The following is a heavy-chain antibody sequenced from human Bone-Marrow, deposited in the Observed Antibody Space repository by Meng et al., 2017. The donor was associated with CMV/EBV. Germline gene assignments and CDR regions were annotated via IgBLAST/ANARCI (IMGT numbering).Heavy chain of an antibody. Sequence: KASGYTFTGYYIHWGRQAPGQGLEWRGWIKPKSGDTNYAERFQGRVTMTSDASISTAYIDLSSLTSDDTAVYYCVVIGDDRGGGRNHWGQGTLVTVSS. CDR1: GYTFTGYY. J-gene: IGHJ5*02. CDR2: IKPKSGDT. V-gene: IGHV1-2*02. CDR3: VVIGDDRGGGRNH. D-gene: IGHD3-16*02.